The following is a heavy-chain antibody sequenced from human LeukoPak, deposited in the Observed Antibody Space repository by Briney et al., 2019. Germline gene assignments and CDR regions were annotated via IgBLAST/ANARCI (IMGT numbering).Heavy chain of an antibody. D-gene: IGHD3-10*01. J-gene: IGHJ3*02. CDR3: ARVGLPYYYGSGSYSPASNAFDI. V-gene: IGHV4-34*01. CDR2: IYHSGST. Sequence: SETLSLTCAVYGGSFSGYYWSWIRQPPGKGLEWIGEIYHSGSTNYNPSLKSRVTISVDTSKNQFSLKLSSVTAADTAVYYCARVGLPYYYGSGSYSPASNAFDIWGQGTMVTVSS. CDR1: GGSFSGYY.